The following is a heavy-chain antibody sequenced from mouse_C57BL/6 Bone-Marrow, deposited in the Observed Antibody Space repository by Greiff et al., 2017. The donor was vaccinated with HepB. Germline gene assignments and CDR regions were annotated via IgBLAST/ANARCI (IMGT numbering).Heavy chain of an antibody. CDR3: ARGPAIYYGPAWFAY. Sequence: VQLQQSGAELMKPGASVKLSCKATGYTFTGYWIEWVKQRPGHGLEWIGEISPGSGSTNYNEKFKGKATFTADTSSNTAYMQLSSLTTEDSAFYYCARGPAIYYGPAWFAYWGQGTLVTVSA. V-gene: IGHV1-9*01. D-gene: IGHD2-1*01. J-gene: IGHJ3*01. CDR1: GYTFTGYW. CDR2: ISPGSGST.